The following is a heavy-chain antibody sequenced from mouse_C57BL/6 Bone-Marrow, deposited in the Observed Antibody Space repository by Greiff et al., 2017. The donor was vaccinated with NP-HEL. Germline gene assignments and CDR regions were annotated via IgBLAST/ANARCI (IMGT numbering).Heavy chain of an antibody. V-gene: IGHV1-15*01. D-gene: IGHD1-1*01. CDR1: GYTFTDYE. CDR2: IDPETGGT. CDR3: TRHFYYGSSWAWFGY. J-gene: IGHJ3*01. Sequence: QVQLQQSGAELVRPGASVTLSCKASGYTFTDYEMHWVKQTPVHGLEWIGAIDPETGGTAYNQKFKGKAILTADKSSSTAYMELRSLTSEDSAVYYCTRHFYYGSSWAWFGYWGQGTLVTVSA.